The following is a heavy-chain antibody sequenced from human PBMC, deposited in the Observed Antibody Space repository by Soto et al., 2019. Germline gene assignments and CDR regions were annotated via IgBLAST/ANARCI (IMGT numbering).Heavy chain of an antibody. Sequence: LKISCKGSGYSFTSYWIGWVRQMPGIGLEWMGIIYPGDSDTRYSPSFQGQVTISADKSISTAYLQWSSLKASDSAMYYCARSGYYYNSRGYYTDYWGQGTLVTVSS. J-gene: IGHJ4*02. D-gene: IGHD3-22*01. V-gene: IGHV5-51*01. CDR2: IYPGDSDT. CDR1: GYSFTSYW. CDR3: ARSGYYYNSRGYYTDY.